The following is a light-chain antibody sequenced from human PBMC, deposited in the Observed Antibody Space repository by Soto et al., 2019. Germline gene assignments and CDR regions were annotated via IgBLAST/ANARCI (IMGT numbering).Light chain of an antibody. V-gene: IGLV2-14*01. CDR3: SSFSSSSTLYV. Sequence: QSALTQPASVSGSPGQSITISCTGASSDVGAHNYVSWYLQHPGKAPKLMIFEVSNRPSGVSNRFSGSKSGNTASLTVSGLQAEDEADYYCSSFSSSSTLYVFGTGTKLTVL. CDR1: SSDVGAHNY. J-gene: IGLJ1*01. CDR2: EVS.